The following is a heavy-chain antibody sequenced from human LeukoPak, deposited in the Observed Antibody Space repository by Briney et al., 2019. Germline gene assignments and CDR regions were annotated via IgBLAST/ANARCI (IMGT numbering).Heavy chain of an antibody. V-gene: IGHV3-48*03. CDR3: ARDLSGYDSAPSKN. CDR1: GFTFSSYE. Sequence: GGSLRLSCAASGFTFSSYEMNCVRQAPGKGLEWVSYISSSGSTIYYADSVKGRFTISRDNAKNSLYLQMNSLRAEDTAVYYCARDLSGYDSAPSKNWGQGTLVTVSS. J-gene: IGHJ4*02. D-gene: IGHD3-22*01. CDR2: ISSSGSTI.